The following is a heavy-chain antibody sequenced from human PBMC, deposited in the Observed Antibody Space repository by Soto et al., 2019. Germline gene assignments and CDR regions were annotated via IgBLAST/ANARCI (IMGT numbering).Heavy chain of an antibody. Sequence: ASVKVSCKASGGTFSSYAISWVRQAPGQGLEWMGGIIPIFGTANYAQKFQGRVTITADESTSTAYMELSSLRSEDTAVYYCAXSPYSSSGYYYYYGMDVWGQGTTVTVSS. J-gene: IGHJ6*02. CDR2: IIPIFGTA. D-gene: IGHD6-6*01. CDR3: AXSPYSSSGYYYYYGMDV. V-gene: IGHV1-69*13. CDR1: GGTFSSYA.